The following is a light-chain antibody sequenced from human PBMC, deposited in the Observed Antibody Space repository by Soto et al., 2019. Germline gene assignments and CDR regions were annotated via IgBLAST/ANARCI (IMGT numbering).Light chain of an antibody. Sequence: DIQMTQSPSSVSASVGDRVTIACRASQAISTWLAWYQQKPGKAPKLLIFAASSLQSGVPSRFSGSGSVTDFTLTISSLQPEDFATYYCQQGNSFPLFGPGTKVHI. CDR1: QAISTW. J-gene: IGKJ3*01. V-gene: IGKV1-12*01. CDR2: AAS. CDR3: QQGNSFPL.